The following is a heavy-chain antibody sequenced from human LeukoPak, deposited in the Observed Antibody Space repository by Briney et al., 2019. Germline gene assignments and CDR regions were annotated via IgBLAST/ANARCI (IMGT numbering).Heavy chain of an antibody. D-gene: IGHD4-17*01. J-gene: IGHJ4*02. CDR2: INPSSGDT. CDR1: GYTFTSYY. CDR3: ARVHYGDPDDY. Sequence: GASVKVSCKASGYTFTSYYMHWVRQAPGQGLEWMGTINPSSGDTNYAQKFQGRVTMTRDTSTSTVYMKLGSLKSEDTAVYYCARVHYGDPDDYWGQGTLVTVSS. V-gene: IGHV1-46*01.